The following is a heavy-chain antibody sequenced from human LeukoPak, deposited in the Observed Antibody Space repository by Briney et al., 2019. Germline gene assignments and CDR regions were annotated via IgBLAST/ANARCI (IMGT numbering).Heavy chain of an antibody. D-gene: IGHD4-11*01. V-gene: IGHV4-39*07. Sequence: PSETLSLTCTVSGVSISSSSYYWGWIRQPPGKGLEWIGSIYYSGSTYYNPSLKSRVTISVDTSKNQFSLKLSSVTAADTAVYYCARDRGMPTVKGLDWFDPWGQGTLVTVSS. CDR1: GVSISSSSYY. CDR3: ARDRGMPTVKGLDWFDP. CDR2: IYYSGST. J-gene: IGHJ5*02.